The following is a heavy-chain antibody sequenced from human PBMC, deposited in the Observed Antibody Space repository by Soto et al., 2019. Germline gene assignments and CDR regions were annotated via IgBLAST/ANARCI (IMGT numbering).Heavy chain of an antibody. D-gene: IGHD6-13*01. Sequence: QVQLVKSGAEVKKPGASVKVSCKASGYTFTSYYMNWVRQAPGQGLEWMGIINPSGGSTSYAQKYQRRVTMTRDTSPITVYMELSGLRSEDTALYYWGRDGVAAAGPNYYYGMDVWGQGTKVTVSS. CDR3: GRDGVAAAGPNYYYGMDV. CDR2: INPSGGST. CDR1: GYTFTSYY. V-gene: IGHV1-46*01. J-gene: IGHJ6*02.